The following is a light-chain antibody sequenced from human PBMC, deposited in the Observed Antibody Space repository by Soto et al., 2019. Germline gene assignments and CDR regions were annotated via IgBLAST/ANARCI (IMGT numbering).Light chain of an antibody. J-gene: IGKJ5*01. CDR2: DAS. CDR1: QSINTW. V-gene: IGKV1-5*01. Sequence: DIQMTQSPSTLSASVGDRVTITCRASQSINTWLAWYQPKPGKAPKVLIYDASTLDSGVPSRFSGSGSGTDFTLTISSLQADDFATYYCQQYDGHFGQGTRLEIK. CDR3: QQYDGH.